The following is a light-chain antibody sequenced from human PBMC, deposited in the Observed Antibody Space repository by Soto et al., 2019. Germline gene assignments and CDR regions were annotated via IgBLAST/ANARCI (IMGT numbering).Light chain of an antibody. V-gene: IGKV1-8*01. CDR1: QGISSY. CDR2: AAS. CDR3: QQYYSYPPWT. Sequence: AIRMTQSPSSLSASTGDRVTITCRASQGISSYLAWYQQKPGKAPKLLIYAASTLQSGVPSRFSGSGSGTDFTLPISCLQSADFATYYCQQYYSYPPWTFGQGTKVEIK. J-gene: IGKJ1*01.